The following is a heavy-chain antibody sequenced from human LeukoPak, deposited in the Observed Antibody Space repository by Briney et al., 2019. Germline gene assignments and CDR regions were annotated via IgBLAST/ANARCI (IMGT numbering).Heavy chain of an antibody. J-gene: IGHJ4*02. CDR1: GFTFSSYS. CDR3: ARDRQWLDY. V-gene: IGHV3-48*01. CDR2: ISSSSSTI. Sequence: HGGSLRLSCAASGFTFSSYSMNWVRQAPGKGLEWVSYISSSSSTIYYADSVKGRFTISRDNAKNSLYLQMNSLRAEDTAVYYCARDRQWLDYWGQGTLVTVSS. D-gene: IGHD6-19*01.